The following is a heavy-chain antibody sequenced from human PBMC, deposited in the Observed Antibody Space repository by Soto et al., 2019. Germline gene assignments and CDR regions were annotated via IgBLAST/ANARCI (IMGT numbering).Heavy chain of an antibody. Sequence: GGSLRLSCAASGFTFSSYAMHWVRQAPGKGLEWVAVISYDGSNKYYADSVKGRFTISRDNSKNTLYLQMNSLRAEDTAVYYCARDSSDFGLGPWGQGTLVTVSS. V-gene: IGHV3-30-3*01. D-gene: IGHD3-3*01. CDR3: ARDSSDFGLGP. CDR2: ISYDGSNK. CDR1: GFTFSSYA. J-gene: IGHJ5*02.